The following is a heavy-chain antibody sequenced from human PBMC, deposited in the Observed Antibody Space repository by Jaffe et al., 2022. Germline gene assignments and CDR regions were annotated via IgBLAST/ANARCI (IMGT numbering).Heavy chain of an antibody. CDR3: ASLTRYCSSTSCQREAFDI. CDR2: IYTSGST. J-gene: IGHJ3*02. Sequence: QVQLQESGPGLVKPSQTLSLTCTVSGGSISSGSYYWSWIRQPAGKGLEWIGRIYTSGSTNYNPSLKSRVTISVDTSKNQFSLKLSSVTAADTAVYYCASLTRYCSSTSCQREAFDIWGQGTMVTVSS. V-gene: IGHV4-61*02. CDR1: GGSISSGSYY. D-gene: IGHD2-2*01.